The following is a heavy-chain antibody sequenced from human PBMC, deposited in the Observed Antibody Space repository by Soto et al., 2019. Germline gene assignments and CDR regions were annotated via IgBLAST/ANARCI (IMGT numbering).Heavy chain of an antibody. CDR3: ARLGKVLLWFGHPDY. V-gene: IGHV3-7*01. CDR2: IKQDGSEK. J-gene: IGHJ4*02. Sequence: GGSLRLSCAASGFTFSSYWMSWVRQAPGKGLEWVANIKQDGSEKYYVDSVKGRFTISRDNAKNSLYLQMNSLRAEDTAVYYCARLGKVLLWFGHPDYWGQGTLVTVSS. D-gene: IGHD3-10*01. CDR1: GFTFSSYW.